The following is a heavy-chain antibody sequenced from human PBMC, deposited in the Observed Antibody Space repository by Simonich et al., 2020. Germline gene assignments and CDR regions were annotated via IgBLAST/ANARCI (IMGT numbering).Heavy chain of an antibody. CDR1: GSTFTSYG. CDR2: IRAYNGNT. D-gene: IGHD2-15*01. J-gene: IGHJ4*02. V-gene: IGHV1-18*01. CDR3: ARASRGTWWYYYFDY. Sequence: QVQLVQSGAEVKKPGASVKVSCKASGSTFTSYGVSWVRQAPGQGLEWMGWIRAYNGNTNYAQKLQGKVTMTTDTSTSTAYMELMSLRSDDTAVYYCARASRGTWWYYYFDYWGQGTLVTVSS.